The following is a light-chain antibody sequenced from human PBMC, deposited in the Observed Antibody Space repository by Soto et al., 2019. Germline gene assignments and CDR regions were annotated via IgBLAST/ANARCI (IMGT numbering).Light chain of an antibody. V-gene: IGKV1-5*01. CDR3: QQYDSAPLT. CDR1: QSVRSW. CDR2: DAS. Sequence: DIQITQSPATLSASIGDRVTITCRASQSVRSWLAWYQQKPGTAPKLLIFDASRLESGVPSRFSGSGSGTDFTLAISSLQAEDVAIYYCQQYDSAPLTFGGGTKVDI. J-gene: IGKJ4*01.